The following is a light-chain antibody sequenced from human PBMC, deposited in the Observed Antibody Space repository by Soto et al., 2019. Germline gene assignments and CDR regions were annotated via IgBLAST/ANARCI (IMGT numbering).Light chain of an antibody. J-gene: IGKJ2*01. CDR1: QSVSKNY. Sequence: EVVLTQSPGTLSLSPGERATLSCRASQSVSKNYFAWYQQKPGQAPRLLIFGSSDRATGIPDRFSGSGSGTDFTLTISRLEPADFAVYYCQQYGSSPPYTFGQGTRLEIK. CDR2: GSS. V-gene: IGKV3-20*01. CDR3: QQYGSSPPYT.